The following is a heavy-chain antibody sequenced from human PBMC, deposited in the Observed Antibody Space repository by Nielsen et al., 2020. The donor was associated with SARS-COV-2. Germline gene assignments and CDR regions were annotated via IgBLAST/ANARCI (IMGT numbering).Heavy chain of an antibody. CDR3: ARTYSGSYWIMGY. V-gene: IGHV3-33*01. CDR2: IWYDGSNK. J-gene: IGHJ4*02. CDR1: GFTFSSYG. Sequence: GESLKISCAASGFTFSSYGMHWVRQAPGKGLEWVAVIWYDGSNKYYADSVKGRFTISRDNSKNTLYLQMNSLRAEDTAVYYCARTYSGSYWIMGYWGQGTLVTVSS. D-gene: IGHD1-26*01.